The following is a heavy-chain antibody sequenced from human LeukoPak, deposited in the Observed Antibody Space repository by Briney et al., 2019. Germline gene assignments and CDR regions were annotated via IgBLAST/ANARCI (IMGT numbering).Heavy chain of an antibody. CDR1: GYTFTTYR. CDR2: IFPTDGST. D-gene: IGHD5-18*01. Sequence: ASVKVSCKASGYTFTTYRIHWVRQAPGQGLEWIGMIFPTDGSTSYAQKFQGRVTMTTDTSTSAVYMELSSLRFDDTAVYYCARVVDTAMDPPYFDYWGQGTLVTGSS. V-gene: IGHV1-46*01. CDR3: ARVVDTAMDPPYFDY. J-gene: IGHJ4*02.